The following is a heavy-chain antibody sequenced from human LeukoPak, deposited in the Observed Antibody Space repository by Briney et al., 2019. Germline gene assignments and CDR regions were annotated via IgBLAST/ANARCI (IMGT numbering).Heavy chain of an antibody. V-gene: IGHV3-23*01. J-gene: IGHJ3*02. D-gene: IGHD2-2*01. CDR3: AKPDLGYCSSTSCYVAAFDI. Sequence: GGSLRLSCAASGFTFSSYAMSWVRQAPGKGLEWVSAISGSGGSTYYAVSVKGRFTISRDNSKNTLYLQMNSLRAEDTAVYYCAKPDLGYCSSTSCYVAAFDIWGQGTMVTVSS. CDR1: GFTFSSYA. CDR2: ISGSGGST.